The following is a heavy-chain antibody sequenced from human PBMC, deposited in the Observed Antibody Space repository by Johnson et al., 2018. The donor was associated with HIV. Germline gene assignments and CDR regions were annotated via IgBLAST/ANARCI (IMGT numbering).Heavy chain of an antibody. J-gene: IGHJ3*02. CDR2: ISCSGGGT. CDR3: AKKQWPEDDAFDI. CDR1: GFTFSSYD. Sequence: VQLVESGGGLVQPGGSLRLSCAASGFTFSSYDMHWVRQAPGKGLEWVSSISCSGGGTYQVDSVKGRFTTSRDNSKNTLYLQMNSLRAEDTAVYYCAKKQWPEDDAFDIWGQGTMVTVSS. V-gene: IGHV3-23*04. D-gene: IGHD6-19*01.